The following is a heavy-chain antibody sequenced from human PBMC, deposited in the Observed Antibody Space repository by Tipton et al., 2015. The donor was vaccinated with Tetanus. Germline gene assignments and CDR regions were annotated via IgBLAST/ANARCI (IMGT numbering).Heavy chain of an antibody. CDR1: GGSISDSNSY. J-gene: IGHJ6*02. Sequence: TLSLTCTVSGGSISDSNSYWGWIRQSPGKGLEWVGSIYYSGTTYYNLSLRSRVTISTDTSRNQFSLGLNSVTAADTAVYYCVIETTTISGGIYYYYFGTDVWGQGTTVTVSS. V-gene: IGHV4-39*01. CDR2: IYYSGTT. CDR3: VIETTTISGGIYYYYFGTDV. D-gene: IGHD5-24*01.